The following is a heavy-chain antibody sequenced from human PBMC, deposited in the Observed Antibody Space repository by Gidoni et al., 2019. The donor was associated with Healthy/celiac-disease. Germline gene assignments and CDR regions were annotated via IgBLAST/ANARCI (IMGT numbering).Heavy chain of an antibody. Sequence: QVQLVESGGGVVQPGRSLRLSCAASGFTFSSYGMHWVRQAPGKGLEWVAVIWYDGSNKYYADSVKGRFTISRDNSKNTLYLQMNSLRAEDTAVYYCARGSKGSPFDIWGQGTMVTVSS. V-gene: IGHV3-33*01. CDR3: ARGSKGSPFDI. D-gene: IGHD3-10*01. J-gene: IGHJ3*02. CDR1: GFTFSSYG. CDR2: IWYDGSNK.